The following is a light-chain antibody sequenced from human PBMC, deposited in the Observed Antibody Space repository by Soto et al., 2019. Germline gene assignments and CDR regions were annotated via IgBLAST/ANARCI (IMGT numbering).Light chain of an antibody. CDR1: SSNIGAGHD. CDR2: GNN. V-gene: IGLV1-40*01. CDR3: QSFDSSLSGV. J-gene: IGLJ3*02. Sequence: QSVLTQPPSVSGAPGQRVTISCTGSSSNIGAGHDVHWYQQLPGTAPKLLIYGNNNRPSGVPDRFSGSKSGTSASLAITGLQAEDEADYYCQSFDSSLSGVFGGGTKVTVL.